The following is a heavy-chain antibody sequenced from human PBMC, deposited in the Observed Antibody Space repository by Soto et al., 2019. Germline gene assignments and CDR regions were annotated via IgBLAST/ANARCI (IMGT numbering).Heavy chain of an antibody. CDR1: GYTFTSYG. V-gene: IGHV1-18*01. Sequence: QVQLVQSGAEVKKPGASVKVSCKASGYTFTSYGISWVRQAPGQGLEWMGWTSTNNRNTNYAQKFQGRVTMTTDTSTTTAYMELRSLRSDDTAVYYCIPYLSGSRDYWGQGTLVTVSS. CDR2: TSTNNRNT. D-gene: IGHD1-26*01. CDR3: IPYLSGSRDY. J-gene: IGHJ4*02.